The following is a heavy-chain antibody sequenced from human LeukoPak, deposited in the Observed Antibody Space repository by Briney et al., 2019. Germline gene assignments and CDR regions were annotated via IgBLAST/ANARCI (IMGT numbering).Heavy chain of an antibody. CDR3: ARERDQTTQHPLRLDY. D-gene: IGHD4-17*01. J-gene: IGHJ4*02. CDR1: GFTFSSYA. Sequence: GGSLRLSCAASGFTFSSYAMHWVRQTPGKGLEWVAVISYDGSNKYYADSVKGRFTISRDNSKNTLYLQMNSLRAEDTAVYYCARERDQTTQHPLRLDYWGQGTLVTVSS. V-gene: IGHV3-30-3*01. CDR2: ISYDGSNK.